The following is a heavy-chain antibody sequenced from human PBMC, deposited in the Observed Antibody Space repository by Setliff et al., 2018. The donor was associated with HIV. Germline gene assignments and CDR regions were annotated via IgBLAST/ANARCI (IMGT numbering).Heavy chain of an antibody. CDR3: ARDDYLDSSGYEGASY. CDR1: GGSISSSSYY. D-gene: IGHD3-22*01. Sequence: SETLSLTCTVSGGSISSSSYYWGWIRQPPGKGLEWIGSIYYSGSTNSNPSLKSRVTISVDPSKSQFSLRLNSVTAADTAVYYCARDDYLDSSGYEGASYWGRGTLVTVSS. V-gene: IGHV4-39*07. CDR2: IYYSGST. J-gene: IGHJ4*02.